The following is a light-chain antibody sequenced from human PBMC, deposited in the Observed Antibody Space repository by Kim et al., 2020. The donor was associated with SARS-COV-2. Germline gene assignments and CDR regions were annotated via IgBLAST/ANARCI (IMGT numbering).Light chain of an antibody. CDR2: GAS. CDR3: QQYNNWPLYT. V-gene: IGKV3-15*01. CDR1: QSIINN. Sequence: EIVMTQSPATLSVSPGERATLSCRASQSIINNLAWYQQKPGQAPRLLISGASTRATGIPARFSGSGSGTEFTLTITSLQSEDFAIYYCQQYNNWPLYTFGQGTKLEI. J-gene: IGKJ2*01.